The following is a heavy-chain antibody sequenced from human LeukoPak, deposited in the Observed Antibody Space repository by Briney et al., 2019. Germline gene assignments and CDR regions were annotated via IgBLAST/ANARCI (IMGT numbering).Heavy chain of an antibody. D-gene: IGHD2-2*01. CDR2: IDTDGSST. V-gene: IGHV3-74*01. CDR3: ARAPLGSPMDY. J-gene: IGHJ4*02. CDR1: GFTFSSYW. Sequence: GGSLRLSCAASGFTFSSYWMSWVRQAPGKGLEWVSRIDTDGSSTNYADSVKGRITISRDNAKNTLYLQMNSLRAEDTAVYYCARAPLGSPMDYWGQGTLVTVSS.